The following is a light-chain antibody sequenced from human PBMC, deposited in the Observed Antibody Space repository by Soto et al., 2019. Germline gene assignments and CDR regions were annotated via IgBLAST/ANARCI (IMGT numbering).Light chain of an antibody. V-gene: IGLV1-51*02. CDR2: ENT. Sequence: QSVLTQPPSVSAAPGQKVTISCSGRNSNIGNNYVSWYQQFPGTAPKLLIYENTKRPSGIPDRFSGSKSGTSVTLDITGLQTGDEADYCCGAWDNSLSAYVFGPGTKVTVL. CDR1: NSNIGNNY. J-gene: IGLJ1*01. CDR3: GAWDNSLSAYV.